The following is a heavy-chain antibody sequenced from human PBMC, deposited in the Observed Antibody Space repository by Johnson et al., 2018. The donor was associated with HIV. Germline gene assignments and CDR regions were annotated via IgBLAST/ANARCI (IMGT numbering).Heavy chain of an antibody. CDR2: IWYDGSKK. CDR1: GFTFSSYG. Sequence: QVQLVESGGGVVQPGRSLRLSCTASGFTFSSYGIHWVRQAPGKGLEWVALIWYDGSKKYYVDSVKGRFTISRDNAKNSLYLQMNSLRAEDTAVYYCARSYTGSASGYRDAFDIWGQGTMVIVSS. CDR3: ARSYTGSASGYRDAFDI. J-gene: IGHJ3*02. V-gene: IGHV3-33*01. D-gene: IGHD5-24*01.